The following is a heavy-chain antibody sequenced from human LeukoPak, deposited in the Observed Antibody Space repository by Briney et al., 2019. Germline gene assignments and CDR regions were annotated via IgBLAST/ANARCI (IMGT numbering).Heavy chain of an antibody. V-gene: IGHV4-34*01. Sequence: SETLSLTCAVYGGSFSGYYWSWIRQPPGKGLEWIGEINHSGGTNYNPSLKSRVTISVDTSKNQFSLKLSSVTAADTAVYYCARGGRGSYTWGQGTLVTVSS. CDR1: GGSFSGYY. CDR2: INHSGGT. D-gene: IGHD3-16*01. CDR3: ARGGRGSYT. J-gene: IGHJ5*02.